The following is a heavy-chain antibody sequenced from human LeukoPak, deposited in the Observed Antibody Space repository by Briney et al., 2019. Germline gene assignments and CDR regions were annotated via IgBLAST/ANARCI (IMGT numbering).Heavy chain of an antibody. D-gene: IGHD6-6*01. V-gene: IGHV3-30*04. CDR2: ISYDGSNK. Sequence: GRSLRLSCAASGFTFSSYAMHWVRQAPGKGLEWVAGISYDGSNKYYADSVKGRFTISRDNSKNTLYLQMNSLRAEDTAVYYCARPARPYYYYYYMDVWGKGTTVTVSS. J-gene: IGHJ6*03. CDR1: GFTFSSYA. CDR3: ARPARPYYYYYYMDV.